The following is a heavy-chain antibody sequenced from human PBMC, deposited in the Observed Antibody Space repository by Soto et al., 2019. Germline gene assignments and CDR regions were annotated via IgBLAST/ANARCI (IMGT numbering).Heavy chain of an antibody. J-gene: IGHJ4*02. D-gene: IGHD1-26*01. V-gene: IGHV3-33*01. CDR1: GFTFSSYG. CDR2: IWYDGSNK. Sequence: QVQLVESGGGVVQPGRSLRLSCAASGFTFSSYGMHWVRQAPGKGLEWVAVIWYDGSNKYYADSVKGRFTISRDNSKNTLYLQMNSLRAEDTAVYYCASEHSGSYRVPPEGYFDYWGQGTLVTVSS. CDR3: ASEHSGSYRVPPEGYFDY.